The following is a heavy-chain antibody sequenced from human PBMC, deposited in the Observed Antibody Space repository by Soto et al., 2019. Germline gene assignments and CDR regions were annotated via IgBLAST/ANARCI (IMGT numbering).Heavy chain of an antibody. CDR3: ARDLGDCSSTSCYSYYYYMDV. V-gene: IGHV3-21*01. J-gene: IGHJ6*03. CDR1: GFTFSSYS. CDR2: ISSSSSYI. D-gene: IGHD2-2*01. Sequence: EVQLVESGGGLVKPGGSLRLSCAASGFTFSSYSMNWVRQAPGKGLEWVSSISSSSSYIYYADSVKGRFTISRDNGKNSPYLQMNSQRAEDTAVYYCARDLGDCSSTSCYSYYYYMDVWGKGTTVTVSS.